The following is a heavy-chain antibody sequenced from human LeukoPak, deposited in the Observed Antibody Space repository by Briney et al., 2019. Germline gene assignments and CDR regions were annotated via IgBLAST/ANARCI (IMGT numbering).Heavy chain of an antibody. CDR3: SKEVKMVAATGNDY. CDR2: ISFDGKVQ. D-gene: IGHD2-15*01. CDR1: GFIFSRYG. J-gene: IGHJ4*02. V-gene: IGHV3-30*18. Sequence: PGGSLRLSCAASGFIFSRYGMHWVRQAPGKGLDWVAVISFDGKVQYYADSVKGRFSISRDNSRNILSLQMNSLGTEDTAMYYCSKEVKMVAATGNDYWGQGTLVTVSS.